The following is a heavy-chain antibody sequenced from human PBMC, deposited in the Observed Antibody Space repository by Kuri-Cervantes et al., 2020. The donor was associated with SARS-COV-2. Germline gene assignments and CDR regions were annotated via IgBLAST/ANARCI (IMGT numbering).Heavy chain of an antibody. V-gene: IGHV3-23*01. D-gene: IGHD1-26*01. Sequence: GGSLRLSCATSGFTFKNYGMSWVRQAPGKGLEWVSAISGSGVSTHYTDSVKGRFTISRDNSKNTLYLQMNSLRAEDTAVYYCAKGPGGYSGSYPAAYWGQGTLVTVSS. CDR2: ISGSGVST. CDR3: AKGPGGYSGSYPAAY. CDR1: GFTFKNYG. J-gene: IGHJ4*02.